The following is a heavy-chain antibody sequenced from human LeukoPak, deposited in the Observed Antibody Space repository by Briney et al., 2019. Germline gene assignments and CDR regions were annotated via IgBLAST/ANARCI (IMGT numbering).Heavy chain of an antibody. V-gene: IGHV3-23*01. D-gene: IGHD2-21*01. CDR3: TKGHIDSEWLYFGY. J-gene: IGHJ4*02. CDR1: GFTFSSYA. CDR2: ITGSSGDNT. Sequence: GGSLRLSCAASGFTFSSYAMGWVRQAPGKGLEWVSSITGSSGDNTYYADSVKGRFTISRDNSKNTLYLRMSSLRAEDTAVYYCTKGHIDSEWLYFGYWGRGTLVTVSS.